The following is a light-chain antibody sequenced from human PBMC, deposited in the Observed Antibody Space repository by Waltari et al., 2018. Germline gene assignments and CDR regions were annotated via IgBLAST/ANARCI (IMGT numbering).Light chain of an antibody. CDR3: QSYDSSNHDVV. Sequence: NFMLTQPHSVSESPGKTVTISCTRSSGGIASNYVQWYQQRPGSSPTTVIHGDNQRPSGVPDRFSGSIDSSSNSASLTISGLKTEDEADYYCQSYDSSNHDVVFGGGTKLTVL. J-gene: IGLJ2*01. V-gene: IGLV6-57*01. CDR1: SGGIASNY. CDR2: GDN.